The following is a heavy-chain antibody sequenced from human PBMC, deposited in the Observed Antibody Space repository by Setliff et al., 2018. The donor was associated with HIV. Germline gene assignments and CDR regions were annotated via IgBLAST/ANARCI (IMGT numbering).Heavy chain of an antibody. D-gene: IGHD2-2*01. V-gene: IGHV4-34*01. CDR2: VTDDGSA. CDR1: GGSFSNYY. Sequence: SETLSLTCAVYGGSFSNYYWSWIRQSPGKGLEWIGEVTDDGSANYNPSLKSRVTISLATSKNQFSLKLSSVTAADTGVYYCARAPSCDSECCYIYYYYYYGLDVWGQGTTVTVSS. J-gene: IGHJ6*02. CDR3: ARAPSCDSECCYIYYYYYYGLDV.